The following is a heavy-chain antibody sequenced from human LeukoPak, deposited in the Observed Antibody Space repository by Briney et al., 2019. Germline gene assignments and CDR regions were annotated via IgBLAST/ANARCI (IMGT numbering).Heavy chain of an antibody. V-gene: IGHV3-7*01. CDR1: GFTFNYYW. J-gene: IGHJ4*02. Sequence: GGSLRLSCAASGFTFNYYWMSWVRQAPGKGLEWVANIKQDGREKYYVDSVKGRFTTSRDNANNLLYLQMGSLRAEDTAVYSCARDQAAEYYFSNWGQGTLVAVSS. CDR3: ARDQAAEYYFSN. D-gene: IGHD6-13*01. CDR2: IKQDGREK.